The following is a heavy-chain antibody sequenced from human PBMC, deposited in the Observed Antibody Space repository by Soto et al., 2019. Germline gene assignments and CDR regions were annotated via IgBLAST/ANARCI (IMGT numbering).Heavy chain of an antibody. J-gene: IGHJ6*03. D-gene: IGHD6-13*01. CDR1: GGSFSGDY. CDR3: AREGSRDGRPSWRQQQVYYYYYMDV. V-gene: IGHV4-34*01. CDR2: INHSGST. Sequence: SETLSLTCAVYGGSFSGDYWSWIRQPPGKGLEWIGEINHSGSTNYNPSLKSRVTISVDTSKNQSSLKLSSVTAADTAVYYCAREGSRDGRPSWRQQQVYYYYYMDVWGKGTTVTVSS.